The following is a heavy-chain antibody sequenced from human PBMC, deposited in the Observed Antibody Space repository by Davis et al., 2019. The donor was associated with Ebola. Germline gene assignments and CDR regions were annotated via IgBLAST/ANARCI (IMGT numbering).Heavy chain of an antibody. D-gene: IGHD2-8*01. CDR1: GGSISSSNR. CDR3: ARVNGSQPNASWLHP. CDR2: IYHSGST. J-gene: IGHJ5*02. Sequence: PSETLSLTCAVSGGSISSSNRWSWVRQPPGKGLEWIGEIYHSGSTNYNPSLKSRITISVDKSKNQLSLKLNSVTAADTAVYYCARVNGSQPNASWLHPWGQGALVTVSS. V-gene: IGHV4-4*02.